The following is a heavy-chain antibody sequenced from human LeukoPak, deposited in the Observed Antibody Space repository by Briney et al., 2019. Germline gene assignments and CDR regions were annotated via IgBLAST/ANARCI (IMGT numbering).Heavy chain of an antibody. CDR2: INPYSGDT. D-gene: IGHD6-13*01. CDR1: GYTFTGYN. V-gene: IGHV1-2*06. Sequence: WASVKVSCKASGYTFTGYNIHSVRQAPGQRREWMGRINPYSGDTNFAQKFLSRVTMTRDTSITTAYMDLSSRTPDDTAVYFCARDQGSLTRSWYTGYWGQGTQVTVSS. CDR3: ARDQGSLTRSWYTGY. J-gene: IGHJ4*02.